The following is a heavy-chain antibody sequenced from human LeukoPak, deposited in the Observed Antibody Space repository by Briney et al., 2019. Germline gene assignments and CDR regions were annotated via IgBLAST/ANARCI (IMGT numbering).Heavy chain of an antibody. CDR3: ARQDYYDTSNYNY. CDR1: GYSFTSYW. V-gene: IGHV5-51*01. CDR2: IFPGDSDT. J-gene: IGHJ4*02. Sequence: GESLTISFTGSGYSFTSYWIGWVRQMPGKGLEWMGIIFPGDSDTRYSPSFQGQVTISADKSISTAYLQWSSLKASDTAMYYCARQDYYDTSNYNYWGQGTLVTVSS. D-gene: IGHD3-22*01.